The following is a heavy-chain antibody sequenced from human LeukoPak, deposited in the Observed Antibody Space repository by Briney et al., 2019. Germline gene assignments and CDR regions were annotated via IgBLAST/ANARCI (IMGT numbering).Heavy chain of an antibody. CDR2: ISPNNGDT. J-gene: IGHJ4*02. Sequence: ASVKISSKALGNTSTAAKLPGGRQTPGQGPGWRGWISPNNGDTRYSQKFQGRVTMTTDTSISTAYMELSGLTSDDTAVYYCAAPGYKYGYVLDHWGQGTLVTVSS. V-gene: IGHV1-2*02. D-gene: IGHD5-18*01. CDR1: GNTSTAAK. CDR3: AAPGYKYGYVLDH.